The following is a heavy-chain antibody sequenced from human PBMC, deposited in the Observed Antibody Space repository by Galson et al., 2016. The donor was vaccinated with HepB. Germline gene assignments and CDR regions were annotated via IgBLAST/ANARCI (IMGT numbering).Heavy chain of an antibody. CDR1: SGSISSNNFS. Sequence: SETLSLTCTVSSGSISSNNFSWGWIRQPPGKGLEWIGSISIGDTYYNPSLKSRVTVSVDTSKKQFSLRLSSVTAADTAVYYCAREATMYSRWLVPGVFDSWGQGTLVTVSS. J-gene: IGHJ4*02. D-gene: IGHD5-24*01. V-gene: IGHV4-39*07. CDR3: AREATMYSRWLVPGVFDS. CDR2: ISIGDT.